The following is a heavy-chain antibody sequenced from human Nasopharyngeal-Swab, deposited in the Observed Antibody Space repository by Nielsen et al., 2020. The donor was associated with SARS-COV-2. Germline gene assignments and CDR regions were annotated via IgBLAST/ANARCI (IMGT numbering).Heavy chain of an antibody. Sequence: GGSLRLSCAASGFTFSSYAMHWVRQAPGKGLEWVAVISYDGSNKYYADSVKGRFTISRDNSKNTLYLQMNSLRAEDTAVYYRARDLRWLQFPAGGGDYWGQGTLVTVSS. J-gene: IGHJ4*02. CDR2: ISYDGSNK. D-gene: IGHD5-24*01. CDR1: GFTFSSYA. V-gene: IGHV3-30*04. CDR3: ARDLRWLQFPAGGGDY.